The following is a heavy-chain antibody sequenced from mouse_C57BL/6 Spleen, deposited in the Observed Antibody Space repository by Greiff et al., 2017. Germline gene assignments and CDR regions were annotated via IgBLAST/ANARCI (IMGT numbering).Heavy chain of an antibody. V-gene: IGHV1-26*01. CDR3: ARYYYYGSSYHYFDY. CDR2: INPNNGGT. D-gene: IGHD1-1*01. CDR1: GYTFTDYY. J-gene: IGHJ2*01. Sequence: VQLKQSGPELVKPGASVKISCKASGYTFTDYYMNWVKQSHGKSLEWIGDINPNNGGTSYNQKFKGKATLTVDKSSSTAYMELRSLTSEDSAVYYCARYYYYGSSYHYFDYWGQGTTLTVSS.